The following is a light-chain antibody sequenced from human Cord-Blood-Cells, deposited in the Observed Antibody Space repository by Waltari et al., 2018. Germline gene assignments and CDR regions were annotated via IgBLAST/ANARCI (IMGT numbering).Light chain of an antibody. CDR3: QQSYSTPLT. CDR2: AAS. Sequence: DIQMTQSPSSLSASVGDRVTITCRASQSISSYVNRYQQKPGKAPKLLIYAASSLQSGVPSRFSGSGSGTDFTLTISSLQPEDFATYYCQQSYSTPLTFGGGTKVEIK. CDR1: QSISSY. V-gene: IGKV1-39*01. J-gene: IGKJ4*01.